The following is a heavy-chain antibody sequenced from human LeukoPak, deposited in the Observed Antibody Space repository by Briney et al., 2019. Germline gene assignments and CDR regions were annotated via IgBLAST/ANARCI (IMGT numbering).Heavy chain of an antibody. CDR2: IYSGGST. V-gene: IGHV3-66*01. CDR1: GFTFSSYA. D-gene: IGHD3-10*01. Sequence: SGGSLRLSCAAAGFTFSSYAMSWVRQAPGKGLEWVSVIYSGGSTYYADSVKGRFTISRDNSKNTLYLQMNSLRAEDTAVYYCARGLTLLAASDDAFDIWGQGTMVTVSS. J-gene: IGHJ3*02. CDR3: ARGLTLLAASDDAFDI.